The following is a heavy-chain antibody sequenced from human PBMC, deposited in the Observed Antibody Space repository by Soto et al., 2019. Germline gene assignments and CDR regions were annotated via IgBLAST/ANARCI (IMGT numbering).Heavy chain of an antibody. Sequence: QLQLQESGPGLVKPSETLSLTYTVSGGSISSSSYYWGWIRQPPGKGLEWIGSIYYSGSTYYNPSLKRRVTISVDTFKNQFSLKLSSVTAADTAVYYCARQNYYGSGSFLFGPWGQGTLVTVSS. CDR1: GGSISSSSYY. J-gene: IGHJ5*02. CDR2: IYYSGST. D-gene: IGHD3-10*01. CDR3: ARQNYYGSGSFLFGP. V-gene: IGHV4-39*01.